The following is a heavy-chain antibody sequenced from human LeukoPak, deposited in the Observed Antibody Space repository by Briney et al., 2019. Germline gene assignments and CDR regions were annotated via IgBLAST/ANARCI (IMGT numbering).Heavy chain of an antibody. V-gene: IGHV1-2*02. CDR3: SRDLLMYYSGSGEST. D-gene: IGHD3-10*01. Sequence: ASVKVSCKASGYTFTGYYIHWVRQAPGQGPKWIGWINPHSGATNYAQKFQGRVTMTRDTSISTAFMELSSLRSDDTAMYYCSRDLLMYYSGSGESTWGQGTQVTVSS. J-gene: IGHJ5*02. CDR2: INPHSGAT. CDR1: GYTFTGYY.